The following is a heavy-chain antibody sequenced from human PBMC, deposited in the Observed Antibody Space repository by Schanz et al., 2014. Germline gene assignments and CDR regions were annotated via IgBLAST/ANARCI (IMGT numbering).Heavy chain of an antibody. CDR2: IYSGIGA. J-gene: IGHJ4*02. CDR3: AKQIHYDILTVTRN. CDR1: GFTLSSYV. D-gene: IGHD3-9*01. Sequence: QVQLVESGGGVVQPGRSLRLSCAAYGFTLSSYVMHWVRQAPGKGLEWVAVIYSGIGAYYADSVKDRFTVSRDNSKNTVYLQMNRLRAEDTAVYYCAKQIHYDILTVTRNWGQGTLVTVSS. V-gene: IGHV3-NL1*01.